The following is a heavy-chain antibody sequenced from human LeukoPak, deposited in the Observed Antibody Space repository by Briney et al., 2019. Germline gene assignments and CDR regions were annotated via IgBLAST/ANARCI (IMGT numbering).Heavy chain of an antibody. CDR1: GYTFTSYG. CDR2: ISAYNGNT. D-gene: IGHD6-13*01. V-gene: IGHV1-18*01. CDR3: ARDGSSSSWYLGLPYFDY. Sequence: ASVKVSCKASGYTFTSYGISWVRQAPGQGLEWMGWISAYNGNTNYAQKLQGRVTMTTDTSTSTAYMELRSLRSDDTAVYYCARDGSSSSWYLGLPYFDYWGQGTLVTVSS. J-gene: IGHJ4*02.